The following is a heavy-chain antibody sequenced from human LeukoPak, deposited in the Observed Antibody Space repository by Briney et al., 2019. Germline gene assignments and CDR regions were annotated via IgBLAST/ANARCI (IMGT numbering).Heavy chain of an antibody. Sequence: GGSLRLSCAASGFSFDVHAMTWVRQAPGKGPDWVSTIGGPAEKFYADSVRGRFTISRDNSRYTLYLQMNRLRAEDSALYYCAKDWTSHNGVYDCLDFWGQGTQVTVSS. CDR3: AKDWTSHNGVYDCLDF. D-gene: IGHD3-16*01. V-gene: IGHV3-23*01. J-gene: IGHJ4*02. CDR2: IGGPAEK. CDR1: GFSFDVHA.